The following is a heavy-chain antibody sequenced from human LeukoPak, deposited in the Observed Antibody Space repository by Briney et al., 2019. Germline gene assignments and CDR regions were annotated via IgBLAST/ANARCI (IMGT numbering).Heavy chain of an antibody. D-gene: IGHD3-3*01. CDR2: INHSGST. V-gene: IGHV4-34*01. Sequence: PSETLSLTCAVNGGSFSGYFWSWICQPPGKGLEWIGEINHSGSTYYNASLKSRITISVDTSKRQFSLRMNSVTAADTAVYFCAGYYSSIYGMDVWGQGTSVTVSS. CDR3: AGYYSSIYGMDV. CDR1: GGSFSGYF. J-gene: IGHJ6*02.